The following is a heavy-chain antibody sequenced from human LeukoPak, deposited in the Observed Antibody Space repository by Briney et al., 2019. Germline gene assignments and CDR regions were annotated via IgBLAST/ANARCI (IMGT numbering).Heavy chain of an antibody. D-gene: IGHD1-26*01. CDR2: ISGSGGTT. V-gene: IGHV3-23*01. CDR3: ARVEWELSYYFDY. Sequence: GGSLTLSCAASRFTFSSYAMSWVRQASGKGLEWVSGISGSGGTTYYADSVRGRFTISRDNAKNSLYLQMNSLRAEDTAVYYCARVEWELSYYFDYWGQGTLVTVSS. J-gene: IGHJ4*02. CDR1: RFTFSSYA.